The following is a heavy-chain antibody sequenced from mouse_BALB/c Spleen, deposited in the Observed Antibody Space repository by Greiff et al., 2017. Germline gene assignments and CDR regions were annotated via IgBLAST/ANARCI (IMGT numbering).Heavy chain of an antibody. D-gene: IGHD2-2*01. Sequence: EVMLVESGGGLVQPGGSLKLSCAASGFTFSSYTMSWVRQTPEKRLEWVAYISNGGGSTYYPDTVKGRFTISRDNAKNTLYLQMSSLKSEDTAMYYCARHQAWFAYWGQGTTLTVSS. CDR2: ISNGGGST. J-gene: IGHJ2*01. CDR1: GFTFSSYT. V-gene: IGHV5-12-2*01. CDR3: ARHQAWFAY.